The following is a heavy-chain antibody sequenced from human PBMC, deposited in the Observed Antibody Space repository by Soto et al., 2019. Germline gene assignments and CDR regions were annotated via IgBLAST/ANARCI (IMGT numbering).Heavy chain of an antibody. V-gene: IGHV5-51*01. CDR1: GYSFPFYW. CDR3: ATAYVYDFENSNYYRDAFDI. J-gene: IGHJ3*02. D-gene: IGHD3-22*01. Sequence: GESLKISCKASGYSFPFYWIGWVRQMPGKGLEWMAIMYPDDSDIRYSPSFEAHVTISADKSTSTAFLQWSSLKASDTAMYYCATAYVYDFENSNYYRDAFDIWGQGTLVTVSS. CDR2: MYPDDSDI.